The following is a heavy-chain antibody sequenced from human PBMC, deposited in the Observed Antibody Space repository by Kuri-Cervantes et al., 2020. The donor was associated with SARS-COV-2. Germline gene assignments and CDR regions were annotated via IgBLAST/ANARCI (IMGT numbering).Heavy chain of an antibody. CDR3: ARGLGEQQLVFDY. D-gene: IGHD6-13*01. CDR1: GGSISSYY. Sequence: GSLRLSCTVSGGSISSYYWSWIRQPPGKGLEWIGYIYYSGSTNSNPSLKSRVTVSVDTSKNQFSLKLSSVTAADTAVYYCARGLGEQQLVFDYWGQGTLVTVSS. V-gene: IGHV4-59*12. J-gene: IGHJ4*02. CDR2: IYYSGST.